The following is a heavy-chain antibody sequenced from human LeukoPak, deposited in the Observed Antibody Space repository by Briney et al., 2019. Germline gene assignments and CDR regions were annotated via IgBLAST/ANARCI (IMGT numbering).Heavy chain of an antibody. D-gene: IGHD1-26*01. CDR2: IGTAGDT. CDR1: GFTLSNFA. J-gene: IGHJ4*02. V-gene: IGHV3-13*01. Sequence: PGGSLRLSCAASGFTLSNFAMHWVRQATGKGLEWVSAIGTAGDTFYPGSVKGRFTISRENAKNSLYLQMNNLRAEDTAVYYCARQMTXHGNFDYWGXXTXVTVSS. CDR3: ARQMTXHGNFDY.